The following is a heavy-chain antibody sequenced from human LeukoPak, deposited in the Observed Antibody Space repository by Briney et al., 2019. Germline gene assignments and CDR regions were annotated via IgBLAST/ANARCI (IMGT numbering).Heavy chain of an antibody. J-gene: IGHJ4*02. V-gene: IGHV4-30-4*01. Sequence: SETLSLTCTVSGDSIHSGDYYWSWIRQPPGNGLEWIGYFYYSGSTYYNPSLKSRVTISVDTSKNQFSLKLSSVTAADTAVYYCARDNGYGQLDSWGQGTLVTVSS. CDR1: GDSIHSGDYY. D-gene: IGHD2-15*01. CDR3: ARDNGYGQLDS. CDR2: FYYSGST.